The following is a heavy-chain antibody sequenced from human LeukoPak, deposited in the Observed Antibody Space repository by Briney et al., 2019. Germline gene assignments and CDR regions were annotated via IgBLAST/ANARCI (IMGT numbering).Heavy chain of an antibody. CDR2: IYYSGST. Sequence: SETLSLTCTVSGGSTSNSRYYWVWIRQPPGKGLEWIVSIYYSGSTDYNPSLKSRVTISIDTSKNQFSLKLSSVTAADTAVYYCASHFGYSPDPYNWFDPWGQGTLVTVSS. V-gene: IGHV4-39*01. CDR1: GGSTSNSRYY. J-gene: IGHJ5*02. D-gene: IGHD2-15*01. CDR3: ASHFGYSPDPYNWFDP.